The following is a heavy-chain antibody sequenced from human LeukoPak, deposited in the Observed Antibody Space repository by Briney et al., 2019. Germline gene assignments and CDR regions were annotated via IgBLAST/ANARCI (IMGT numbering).Heavy chain of an antibody. CDR2: IYYSGST. Sequence: PSETLSLTCTVSGGSTSSHYWSWIRQPPGKGLEWIGYIYYSGSTNYNPSLKSRVTISVDTSKNQFSLKLSSVTAADTAVYHCARGVLEWLSADAFDIWGQGTMVTVSS. CDR3: ARGVLEWLSADAFDI. J-gene: IGHJ3*02. D-gene: IGHD3-3*01. V-gene: IGHV4-59*11. CDR1: GGSTSSHY.